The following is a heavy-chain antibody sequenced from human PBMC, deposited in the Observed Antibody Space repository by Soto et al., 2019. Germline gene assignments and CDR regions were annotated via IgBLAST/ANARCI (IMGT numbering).Heavy chain of an antibody. D-gene: IGHD2-8*01. CDR2: IYHTGTI. CDR1: GGSIGGAGYS. Sequence: TLSLTCAVSGGSIGGAGYSWSWIRQPPGGGLEWIGYIYHTGTILYNPSLTTRLTISLDMSNNKFSLTLNSLPSAAAAVYSSGRAQFYPRSGNYTNLMFDPWGEGTQVTVSS. CDR3: GRAQFYPRSGNYTNLMFDP. V-gene: IGHV4-30-2*01. J-gene: IGHJ5*02.